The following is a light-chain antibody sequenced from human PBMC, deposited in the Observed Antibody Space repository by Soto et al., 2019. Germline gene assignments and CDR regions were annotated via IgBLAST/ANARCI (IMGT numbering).Light chain of an antibody. J-gene: IGKJ1*01. Sequence: AIQMTQSPSSLSASVGDRVTITCRASQGIRSDLAWYQKRSGKAPKLLIYAASNLQSGVPSRFSGSGSGSDFTLTISSLQPEDFATYYCLQDYVYPRTFGQGTSVEV. CDR1: QGIRSD. CDR2: AAS. CDR3: LQDYVYPRT. V-gene: IGKV1-6*01.